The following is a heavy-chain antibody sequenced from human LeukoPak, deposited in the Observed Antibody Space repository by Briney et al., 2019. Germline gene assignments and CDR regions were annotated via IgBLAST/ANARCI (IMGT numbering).Heavy chain of an antibody. J-gene: IGHJ5*02. Sequence: SETLSLTCTVSGYSISSGYYWGWIRQPPGKGLEWIGSIYYSGSTYYNPSLKSRVTISVDTSKNQFSLKLSSVTAADTAVYYCASSWEYVLLWFGQPFDPWGQGTLVTVSS. CDR3: ASSWEYVLLWFGQPFDP. CDR2: IYYSGST. CDR1: GYSISSGYY. V-gene: IGHV4-38-2*02. D-gene: IGHD3-10*01.